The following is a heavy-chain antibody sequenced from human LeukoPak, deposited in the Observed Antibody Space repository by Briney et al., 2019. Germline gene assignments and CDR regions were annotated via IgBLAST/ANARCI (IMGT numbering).Heavy chain of an antibody. J-gene: IGHJ4*02. CDR2: ISYDGSNK. V-gene: IGHV3-30-3*01. CDR1: GFTFSSYA. CDR3: ASRKEYSTSSVFY. D-gene: IGHD6-6*01. Sequence: GGSLRLSCAASGFTFSSYAMHWVRQAPGKGLEWVAVISYDGSNKYYADSVKGRFTISRDNSKNTVSLRLNSLRAEDSAIYYCASRKEYSTSSVFYWGQGTLVTVSS.